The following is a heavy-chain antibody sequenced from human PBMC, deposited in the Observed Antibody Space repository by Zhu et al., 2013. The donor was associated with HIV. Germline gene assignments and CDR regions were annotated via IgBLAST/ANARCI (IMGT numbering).Heavy chain of an antibody. D-gene: IGHD4-17*01. CDR2: MNPKSGNT. V-gene: IGHV1-8*02. Sequence: QVQLVQSGPEVKKPGASVKVSCKASGYTFTNDGINWVRQATGQGLEWMGWMNPKSGNTGYAQKFQGRITMTRNTSITTAYMLLSSLTFEDTALYYCTRGRFVYGDILTFWGQGTPVTVSS. J-gene: IGHJ4*02. CDR1: GYTFTNDG. CDR3: TRGRFVYGDILTF.